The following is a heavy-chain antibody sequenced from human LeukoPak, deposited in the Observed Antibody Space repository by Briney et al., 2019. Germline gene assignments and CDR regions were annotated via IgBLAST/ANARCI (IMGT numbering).Heavy chain of an antibody. Sequence: KASETLSFTCTVSGASVTDYYWSWIRQSPGEGLEWISYIHHSGNSDYNPSPRSRVTTSLDTSKNQFSLNLISVTAADTAVYYCTRGHWGLQSWSQGTLVTVSS. CDR1: GASVTDYY. CDR3: TRGHWGLQS. V-gene: IGHV4-59*02. CDR2: IHHSGNS. J-gene: IGHJ5*02. D-gene: IGHD7-27*01.